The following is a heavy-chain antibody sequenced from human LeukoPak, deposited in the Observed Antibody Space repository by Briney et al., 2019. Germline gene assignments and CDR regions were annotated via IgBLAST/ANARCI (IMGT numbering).Heavy chain of an antibody. CDR3: ARDGGYENTYYFDY. CDR2: ISYDGSNK. V-gene: IGHV3-30*04. J-gene: IGHJ4*02. D-gene: IGHD5-12*01. CDR1: GFTFSSYA. Sequence: GGSLRLSCAASGFTFSSYAMHRVRQAPGKGLEWVAVISYDGSNKYYADSVKGRFTISRDNSKNTLYLQKNSLRAEDTAVYYCARDGGYENTYYFDYWGQGTLVTVSS.